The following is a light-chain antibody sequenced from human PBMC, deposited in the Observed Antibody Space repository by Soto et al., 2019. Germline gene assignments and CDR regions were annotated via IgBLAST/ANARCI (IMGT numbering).Light chain of an antibody. CDR1: QGVSGK. Sequence: EVLMTQSPATLSVSPGERATPSCGASQGVSGKLAWYQQKPGQAPRLLIYDASTRATGIPARFSGRGSGTEFTLTISSLQSEDVAVYYCQQRSYLFTFGGGTKVDSK. J-gene: IGKJ4*01. CDR3: QQRSYLFT. V-gene: IGKV3-15*01. CDR2: DAS.